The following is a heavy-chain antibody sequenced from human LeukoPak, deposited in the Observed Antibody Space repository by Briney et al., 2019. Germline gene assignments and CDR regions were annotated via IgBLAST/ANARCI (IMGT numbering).Heavy chain of an antibody. V-gene: IGHV4-59*01. D-gene: IGHD4-17*01. CDR1: GGSISSYY. CDR3: ARDADGDLYAFDI. J-gene: IGHJ3*02. Sequence: PSETLSLTCTVSGGSISSYYWSWIRQPPGKGLEWIGYIYYSGSTNYNPSLKSRVTISVDTSKNQFSLKLSSVTAADTAVYYCARDADGDLYAFDIWGQGTMVTVSS. CDR2: IYYSGST.